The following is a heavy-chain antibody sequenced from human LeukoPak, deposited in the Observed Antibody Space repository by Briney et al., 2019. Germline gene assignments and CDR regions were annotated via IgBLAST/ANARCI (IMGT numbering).Heavy chain of an antibody. Sequence: GGSLRLSCAASGFTFNNYGMGWVRQTPGKGLEWVATIGTSGANTYHADSVKGRFTISRDNSKSTLYLQMNSLRAEDTAVYYCAKDLAVRSGSTYYYNYGMDVWGQGTTVTVSS. V-gene: IGHV3-23*01. CDR1: GFTFNNYG. CDR3: AKDLAVRSGSTYYYNYGMDV. CDR2: IGTSGANT. D-gene: IGHD2-15*01. J-gene: IGHJ6*02.